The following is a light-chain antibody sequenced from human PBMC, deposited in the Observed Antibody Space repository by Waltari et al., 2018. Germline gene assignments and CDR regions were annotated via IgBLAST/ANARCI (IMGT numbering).Light chain of an antibody. J-gene: IGKJ2*01. CDR3: QQYYSTPYT. V-gene: IGKV4-1*01. CDR2: WAS. CDR1: QSLLYDSNNKNY. Sequence: IVMTQSPDSLAVSLGERATINCKSSQSLLYDSNNKNYLAWFQPKPGQPPKLLIYWASTRESGVPDRFSGSASGTDFTLTISSLQAEDVAVYYCQQYYSTPYTFGQGTKVEIK.